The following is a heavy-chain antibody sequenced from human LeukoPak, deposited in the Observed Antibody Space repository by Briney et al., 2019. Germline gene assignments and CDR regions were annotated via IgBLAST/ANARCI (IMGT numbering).Heavy chain of an antibody. CDR3: ASTLWFGEAYMDV. Sequence: SETLSLTCTVSGGSISSYYWSWIRQPPGKGLEWIGYIYYSGSTNYNPSLKSRVTISVDTSKNQFSLKLSSVTAADTAVYYCASTLWFGEAYMDVWGQGTTVTVSS. CDR1: GGSISSYY. CDR2: IYYSGST. J-gene: IGHJ6*02. D-gene: IGHD3-10*01. V-gene: IGHV4-59*01.